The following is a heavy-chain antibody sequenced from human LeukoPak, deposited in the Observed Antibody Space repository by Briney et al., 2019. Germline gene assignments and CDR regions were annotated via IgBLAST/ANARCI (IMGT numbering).Heavy chain of an antibody. CDR3: ARARYYYYDSSGYYA. CDR2: INHSGST. Sequence: PSETLSLTCAVCGGSFSGYYWSWIRQPPGKGLEWIGEINHSGSTNYNPSLKSRVTISVDTSKNQFSLKLSSVTAADTAVYYCARARYYYYDSSGYYAWGQGTLVTVSS. D-gene: IGHD3-22*01. CDR1: GGSFSGYY. J-gene: IGHJ5*02. V-gene: IGHV4-34*01.